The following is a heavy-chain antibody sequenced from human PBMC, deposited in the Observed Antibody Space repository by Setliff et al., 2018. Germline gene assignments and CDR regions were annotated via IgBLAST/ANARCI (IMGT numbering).Heavy chain of an antibody. CDR2: IYYSGAT. J-gene: IGHJ5*02. CDR3: ARHKVIKKEFIRLTWFDP. D-gene: IGHD3-10*01. V-gene: IGHV4-59*08. Sequence: PSETLSLTCSVSGDSINPYYWTWIRQPPGKGLEWIGFIYYSGATTYNPSLKNRVTISGDTSSNQFPLNLNSVTAADTAVYYCARHKVIKKEFIRLTWFDPWGQGTPVTVSS. CDR1: GDSINPYY.